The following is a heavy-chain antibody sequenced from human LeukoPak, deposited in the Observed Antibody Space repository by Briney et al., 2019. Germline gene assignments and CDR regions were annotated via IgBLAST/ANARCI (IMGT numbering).Heavy chain of an antibody. J-gene: IGHJ4*02. CDR2: IYYTGST. CDR3: AGRRTYYYDSSGYCWSY. V-gene: IGHV4-59*08. CDR1: GGSISSYF. Sequence: SETLSLTCTVSGGSISSYFWSWIRQPPGKGLEWIGYIYYTGSTNSNPSLKSRVTISVDTSKDQFSLKLSSVTAADTAVYYCAGRRTYYYDSSGYCWSYWGQGTLVTVSS. D-gene: IGHD3-22*01.